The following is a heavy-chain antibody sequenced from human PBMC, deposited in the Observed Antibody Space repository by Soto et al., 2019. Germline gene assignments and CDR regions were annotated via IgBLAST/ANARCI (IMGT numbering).Heavy chain of an antibody. V-gene: IGHV3-21*01. Sequence: PGGSLRLSCAASGFTFSSYSMNWVRQAPGKGLEWVSSISSSSSYIYYVDSVKDRFIISRDNAKNSLYLQMNSLRAEDTAVYYCARDGFSSGSYIFNYWGQGTLVTDS. CDR1: GFTFSSYS. CDR2: ISSSSSYI. CDR3: ARDGFSSGSYIFNY. J-gene: IGHJ4*02. D-gene: IGHD6-19*01.